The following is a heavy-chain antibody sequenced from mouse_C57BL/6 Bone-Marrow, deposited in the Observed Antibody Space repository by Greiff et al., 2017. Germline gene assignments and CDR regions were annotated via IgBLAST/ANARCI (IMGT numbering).Heavy chain of an antibody. V-gene: IGHV12-3*01. CDR3: AGASYYSNVFDY. D-gene: IGHD2-5*01. Sequence: VQLQQSGPGLVKPSQSLFLTCSITGFPITSGYYWIWIRQSPGKPLEWMGYITHSGETFYNPSLQSPISITRETSKNQFFLQLNSVTTEDTAMYYCAGASYYSNVFDYWGQGTTLTVSS. CDR2: ITHSGET. J-gene: IGHJ2*01. CDR1: GFPITSGYY.